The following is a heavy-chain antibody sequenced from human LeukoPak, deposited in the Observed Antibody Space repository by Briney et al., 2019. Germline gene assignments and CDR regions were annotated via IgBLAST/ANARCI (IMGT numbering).Heavy chain of an antibody. CDR2: IYSGGST. V-gene: IGHV3-53*01. CDR1: GFTVSSNY. CDR3: AREGYGDYVFRSD. D-gene: IGHD4-17*01. Sequence: GSLRLSCAASGFTVSSNYMSWVRQAPGKGLEWVSVIYSGGSTYYADSVKGRFTISRDNSKNTLYLQMNSLRAEDTAVYYCAREGYGDYVFRSDWGQGTLVTVSS. J-gene: IGHJ4*02.